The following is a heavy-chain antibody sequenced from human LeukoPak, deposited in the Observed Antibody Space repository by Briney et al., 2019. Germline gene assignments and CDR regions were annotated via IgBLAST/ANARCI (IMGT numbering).Heavy chain of an antibody. Sequence: GGSLRLSCAASGFIFDDYGMSWVRQAPGKGLGWVADIKQDGSEKDYLDSVKGRFTISRDNAKNSLYLQMNNLRPEDTALYHCARVAGGAFDIWGQGKMVTVSS. V-gene: IGHV3-7*01. CDR1: GFIFDDYG. CDR2: IKQDGSEK. D-gene: IGHD3-10*01. J-gene: IGHJ3*02. CDR3: ARVAGGAFDI.